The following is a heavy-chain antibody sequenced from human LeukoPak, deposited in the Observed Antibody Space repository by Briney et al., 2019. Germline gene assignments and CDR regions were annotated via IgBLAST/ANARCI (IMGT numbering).Heavy chain of an antibody. V-gene: IGHV4-59*07. CDR1: GGSISIYY. CDR2: IYYSGST. J-gene: IGHJ6*03. CDR3: ARYSSSDRYYYMDV. D-gene: IGHD6-13*01. Sequence: PSDPLSLTCTVSGGSISIYYWIWIRQPPGKGLEWIGYIYYSGSTNYNPSLKSRVNISVDTSKNQFSLKLSSVTAADTAVYYCARYSSSDRYYYMDVWGKGTTVTVSS.